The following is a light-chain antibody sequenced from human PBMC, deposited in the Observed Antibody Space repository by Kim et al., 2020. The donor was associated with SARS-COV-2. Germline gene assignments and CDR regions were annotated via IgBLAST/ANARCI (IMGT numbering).Light chain of an antibody. J-gene: IGLJ1*01. CDR2: SSN. V-gene: IGLV1-44*01. Sequence: GLTFTLSCSGGSSNIGSNTVNWYQQLPGTAPRLLIYSSNQRPSGVPDRFSGSKSGTSASLAISGLQSEDEADYYCAAWDVSLNGGVFGTGTKVTVL. CDR1: SSNIGSNT. CDR3: AAWDVSLNGGV.